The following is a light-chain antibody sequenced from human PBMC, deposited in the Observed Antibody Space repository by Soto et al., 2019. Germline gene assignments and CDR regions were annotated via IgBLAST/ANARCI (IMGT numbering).Light chain of an antibody. V-gene: IGKV3-11*02. J-gene: IGKJ2*01. Sequence: ILLAQSPATLSLSPGERATLSGKPSHDVSFFLAWYQQKPGQAPSLLIHDASNRATGVPARFSGSGSGRDFTLTITSREPEDFAVYYCQQRSTWLYTFGQGTKLEV. CDR3: QQRSTWLYT. CDR1: HDVSFF. CDR2: DAS.